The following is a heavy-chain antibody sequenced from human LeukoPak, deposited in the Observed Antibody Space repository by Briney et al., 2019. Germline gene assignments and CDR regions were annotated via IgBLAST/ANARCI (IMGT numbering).Heavy chain of an antibody. V-gene: IGHV3-33*08. J-gene: IGHJ4*02. Sequence: PGGSLRLSCAASGFTVSGSYMIWVRQAPGKGLEWVAVIWYDGSNKYYADSVKGRFTISRDNSKNTLYLQMNSLRAEDTAVYYCASTSGWYEPIDYWGQGTLVTVSS. CDR3: ASTSGWYEPIDY. D-gene: IGHD6-19*01. CDR1: GFTVSGSY. CDR2: IWYDGSNK.